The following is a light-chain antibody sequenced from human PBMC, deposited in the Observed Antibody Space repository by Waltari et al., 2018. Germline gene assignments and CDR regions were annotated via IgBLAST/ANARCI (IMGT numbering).Light chain of an antibody. J-gene: IGLJ2*01. Sequence: QSVLTQPPSVSGAPGPRVTIPCTGNSSNIGAGYDLHWYQQLPGTAPKRLIYGNSNRPSGVPARFSGSKSGTSASLAITGLQAEDEADYYCQSYDNNPYVVFGGGTKLTVL. V-gene: IGLV1-40*01. CDR3: QSYDNNPYVV. CDR1: SSNIGAGYD. CDR2: GNS.